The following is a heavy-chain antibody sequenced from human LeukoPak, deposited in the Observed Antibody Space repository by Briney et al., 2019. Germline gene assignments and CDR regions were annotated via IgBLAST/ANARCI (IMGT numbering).Heavy chain of an antibody. CDR1: GGTFSSYA. D-gene: IGHD3-3*01. CDR3: ARDVSDFWSGYYKDWFDP. V-gene: IGHV1-69*01. J-gene: IGHJ5*02. Sequence: SVRVSCKASGGTFSSYAISWVRQAPGQGLEWMGGIIPIFGTANYAQKFQGRVTITADESTSTAYMELSSLRSEDTAVYYCARDVSDFWSGYYKDWFDPWGQGTLVTVSS. CDR2: IIPIFGTA.